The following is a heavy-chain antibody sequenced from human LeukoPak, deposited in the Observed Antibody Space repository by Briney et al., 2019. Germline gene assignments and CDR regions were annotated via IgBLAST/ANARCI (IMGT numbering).Heavy chain of an antibody. CDR3: ARHVNQLVTDFGPMGYFDY. Sequence: SETLSLTCAVSIYSISSGYYWGWIRQSPGRGLEWIGTLHHSGITYYNPSLKSRVTISVDTSKNQFSLSLSSVTAADTAVYYCARHVNQLVTDFGPMGYFDYWGHGTLVTVSS. CDR1: IYSISSGYY. D-gene: IGHD3-3*01. J-gene: IGHJ4*01. CDR2: LHHSGIT. V-gene: IGHV4-38-2*01.